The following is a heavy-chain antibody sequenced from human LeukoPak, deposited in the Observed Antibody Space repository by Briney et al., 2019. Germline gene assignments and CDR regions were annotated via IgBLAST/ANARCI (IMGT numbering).Heavy chain of an antibody. CDR3: ARDNGYYYDSSARFDY. Sequence: KTGGSLRLSCAASGFTVSSNYMSWVRQAPGKGLEWGSYISSSCSTIYYADSVKGRFTISRYNAKNSLYLQMNSLRAEDTAVYYCARDNGYYYDSSARFDYWGQGTLVTVSS. J-gene: IGHJ4*02. CDR2: ISSSCSTI. V-gene: IGHV3-11*01. D-gene: IGHD3-22*01. CDR1: GFTVSSNY.